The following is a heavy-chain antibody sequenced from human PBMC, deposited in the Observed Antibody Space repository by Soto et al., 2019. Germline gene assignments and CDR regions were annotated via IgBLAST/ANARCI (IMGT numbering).Heavy chain of an antibody. D-gene: IGHD1-26*01. J-gene: IGHJ4*02. CDR2: ITTSSTYT. CDR3: ARHGSYCFDA. CDR1: AFTFSDYY. Sequence: QVQLVESGGGLVKPGGSLRLSCAASAFTFSDYYMSWIRQAPGKGLEWVSYITTSSTYTKYADSVRGRFTISRDNAKNSLYLQMNSLRAEDGVVYYCARHGSYCFDAGGQGPLVTVSS. V-gene: IGHV3-11*05.